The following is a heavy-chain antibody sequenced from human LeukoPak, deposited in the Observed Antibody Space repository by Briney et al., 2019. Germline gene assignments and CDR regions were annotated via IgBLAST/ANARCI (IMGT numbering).Heavy chain of an antibody. J-gene: IGHJ3*01. Sequence: GGSLRLSCAASGFTFSVQYMDWVRQSPGKGLEGSGRIRTKANSYTTEYAASGKGTFTISRDDSKNSLDLKMNSLKSDDTAVYYCARVGGWVGSTDGFDVWGQGTMVTVSS. CDR3: ARVGGWVGSTDGFDV. CDR1: GFTFSVQY. CDR2: IRTKANSYTT. V-gene: IGHV3-72*01. D-gene: IGHD1-26*01.